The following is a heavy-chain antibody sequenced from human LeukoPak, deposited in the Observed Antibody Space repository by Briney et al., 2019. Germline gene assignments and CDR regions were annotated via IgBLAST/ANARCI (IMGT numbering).Heavy chain of an antibody. V-gene: IGHV1-18*04. CDR1: GYTFTSYY. J-gene: IGHJ6*03. Sequence: GASVKVSCKTSGYTFTSYYIHWVRQAPGQGLEWMGWISGKTGNINYAQKFQARATMTRDTSTSTAYMELRSLRSDDTAVYFCARRFLNSHPIYYYMDVWAKGTTVIVSS. D-gene: IGHD2-21*01. CDR3: ARRFLNSHPIYYYMDV. CDR2: ISGKTGNI.